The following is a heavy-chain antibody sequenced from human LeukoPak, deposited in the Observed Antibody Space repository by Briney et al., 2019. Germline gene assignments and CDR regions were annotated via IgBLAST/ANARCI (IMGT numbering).Heavy chain of an antibody. CDR3: ARHGANYYYYYMDV. CDR2: ISSGGGST. Sequence: GGSLRLSCAASGFTFSAYGMSWVRQAPGKGLEWVSAISSGGGSTYYADSVKGRFTISRDNSKNTVYLQMNSLRAEDTAVYYCARHGANYYYYYMDVWGKGTPVTVSS. V-gene: IGHV3-23*01. CDR1: GFTFSAYG. J-gene: IGHJ6*03. D-gene: IGHD3-16*01.